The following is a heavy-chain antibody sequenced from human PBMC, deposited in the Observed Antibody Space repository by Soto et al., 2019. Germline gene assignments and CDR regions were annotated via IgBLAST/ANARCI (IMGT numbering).Heavy chain of an antibody. CDR1: GYTFTTYW. Sequence: PGESLKISCKASGYTFTTYWIGWVRQMPGKGLEWMGVIYPGDSDTRYSPSFQGQVTISADKSINTAYLQWSTLKASDSAMYYCARQDGGMDVWGQGTTVTVSS. CDR3: ARQDGGMDV. V-gene: IGHV5-51*01. CDR2: IYPGDSDT. J-gene: IGHJ6*02.